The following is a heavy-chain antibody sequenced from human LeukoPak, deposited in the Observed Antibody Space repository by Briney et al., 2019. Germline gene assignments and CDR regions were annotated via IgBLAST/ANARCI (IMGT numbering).Heavy chain of an antibody. CDR3: ARRAGSCNGGSCEYFEY. CDR2: VYPGDSDT. J-gene: IGHJ4*02. D-gene: IGHD2-15*01. Sequence: GESLKISCKGSGYSFTSYWIGRVRQMPGKGLEWMGIVYPGDSDTRYSPSFQGQVTISADKSISTAYLQWSSLRASDTAIYYCARRAGSCNGGSCEYFEYWGQGTLVTVSS. V-gene: IGHV5-51*01. CDR1: GYSFTSYW.